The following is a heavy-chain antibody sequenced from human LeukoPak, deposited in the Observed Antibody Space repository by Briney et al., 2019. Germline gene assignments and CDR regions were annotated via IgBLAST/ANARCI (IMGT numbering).Heavy chain of an antibody. CDR2: IYSSGST. CDR3: STGVPGPSMPT. CDR1: GGSISSYY. Sequence: SETLSLTCTVSGGSISSYYWSWIRQPAGKGLECIGYIYSSGSTKYNPSLKSRVTISVDTSKNQFSLKLSSLTAADTAVYYCSTGVPGPSMPTWGQGTLVTVSS. J-gene: IGHJ5*02. D-gene: IGHD2/OR15-2a*01. V-gene: IGHV4-59*01.